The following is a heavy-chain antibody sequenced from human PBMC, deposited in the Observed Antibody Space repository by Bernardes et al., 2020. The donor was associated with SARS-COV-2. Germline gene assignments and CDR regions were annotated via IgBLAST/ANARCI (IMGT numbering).Heavy chain of an antibody. CDR2: INHSGST. Sequence: SETLSLTCAVYGGSFSGYYWSWLRQPPGKGLEWIGEINHSGSTNYNPSLKSRVTISVDTSKNQFSLKLSSVTAADTAVYYCARGAPYDILTGYLYWFYYYYMDVWGKGTTVTVSS. J-gene: IGHJ6*03. V-gene: IGHV4-34*01. CDR1: GGSFSGYY. CDR3: ARGAPYDILTGYLYWFYYYYMDV. D-gene: IGHD3-9*01.